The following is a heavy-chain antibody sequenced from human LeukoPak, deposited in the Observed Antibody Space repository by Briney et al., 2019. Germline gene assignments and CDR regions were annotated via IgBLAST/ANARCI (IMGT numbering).Heavy chain of an antibody. D-gene: IGHD3-22*01. CDR1: GFTFGDYA. CDR2: IRYDGSNK. J-gene: IGHJ4*02. V-gene: IGHV3-30*02. CDR3: AKALSGYPDMNDY. Sequence: QSGGSLRLSCTASGFTFGDYAMSWFRQAPGKGLEWVAFIRYDGSNKYYADSVKGRFTISRDNSKNTLYLQMNSLRAEDTAVYYCAKALSGYPDMNDYWGQGTLVTVSS.